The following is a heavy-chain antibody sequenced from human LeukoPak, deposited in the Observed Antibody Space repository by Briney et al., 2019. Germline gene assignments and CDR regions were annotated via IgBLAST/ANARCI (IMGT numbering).Heavy chain of an antibody. J-gene: IGHJ4*02. V-gene: IGHV4-61*02. CDR3: ARYSSGCFHY. D-gene: IGHD6-19*01. CDR2: IYTSGNT. CDR1: GGSVSSGSYY. Sequence: SQTLSLTCTVSGGSVSSGSYYWSWVRQPAGKGLEWIGRIYTSGNTSYNPSLKGRVTVSVDTSNNQFSLKLSSVTAADTAVYYCARYSSGCFHYWGQGTLVTVSS.